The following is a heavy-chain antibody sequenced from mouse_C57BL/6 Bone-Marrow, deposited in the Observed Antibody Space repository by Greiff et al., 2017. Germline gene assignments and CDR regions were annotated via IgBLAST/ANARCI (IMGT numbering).Heavy chain of an antibody. Sequence: VQLQQSGPVLVKPGASVKMSCKASGYTFTDYYMNWVKQSHGKSLEWIGVINPYNGGTSYNQKFKGKATLTVDKSSSTAYMELNSLTSEDSAVYYCAREIKCYYFDYWGQGTTLTVSS. CDR3: AREIKCYYFDY. CDR2: INPYNGGT. V-gene: IGHV1-19*01. J-gene: IGHJ2*01. CDR1: GYTFTDYY. D-gene: IGHD1-3*01.